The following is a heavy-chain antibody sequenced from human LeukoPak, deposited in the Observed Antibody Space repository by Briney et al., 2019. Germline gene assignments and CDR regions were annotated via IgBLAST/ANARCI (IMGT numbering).Heavy chain of an antibody. Sequence: GGSLRLSCAASGFTFSSYAMSWVRQAPRKGLEWVSAVSGSGGSTYYADSVKGRFTISRDNSKNTLYLQMNSLRAEDTAVYYCARLSLKLHDYVRYYFDYWGQVTLVTVSS. V-gene: IGHV3-23*01. CDR2: VSGSGGST. CDR1: GFTFSSYA. D-gene: IGHD4-17*01. CDR3: ARLSLKLHDYVRYYFDY. J-gene: IGHJ4*02.